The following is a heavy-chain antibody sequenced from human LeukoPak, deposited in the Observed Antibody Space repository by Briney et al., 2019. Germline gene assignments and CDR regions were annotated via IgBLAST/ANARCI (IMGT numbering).Heavy chain of an antibody. D-gene: IGHD5-12*01. J-gene: IGHJ5*02. CDR2: ISAYNGNT. V-gene: IGHV1-18*01. CDR3: ARPWVSWLRQTWFDP. CDR1: GYTFTSYG. Sequence: ASVKVSCKASGYTFTSYGISWVRQAPGQGLEWMGWISAYNGNTNYAQKLQGRVTMTTDTSTSTAYMELRSLRSDDTAVYYCARPWVSWLRQTWFDPWAQGPLVTVS.